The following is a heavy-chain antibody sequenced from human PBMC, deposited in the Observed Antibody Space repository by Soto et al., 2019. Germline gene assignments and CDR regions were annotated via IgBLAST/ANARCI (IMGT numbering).Heavy chain of an antibody. CDR1: GGSISNYY. V-gene: IGHV4-59*04. D-gene: IGHD4-17*01. J-gene: IGHJ4*02. Sequence: SDTLSLTCTVSGGSISNYYWTWIRQPPGKGLEWIGTGPTYYNPSLNSRVTISVDTSKEQFSLKLSSVTAADTAAYYCATYGGDTGRFDYWGQGILVTVSS. CDR2: TGPT. CDR3: ATYGGDTGRFDY.